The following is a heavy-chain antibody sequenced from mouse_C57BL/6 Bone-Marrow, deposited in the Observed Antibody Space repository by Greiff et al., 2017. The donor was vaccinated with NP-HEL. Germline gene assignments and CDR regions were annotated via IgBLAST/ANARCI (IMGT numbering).Heavy chain of an antibody. V-gene: IGHV5-6*01. J-gene: IGHJ2*01. CDR3: ASSYYYGRFYFDY. CDR2: ISSGGSYT. CDR1: GFTFSSYG. Sequence: EVQGVESGGDLVKPGGSLKLSCAASGFTFSSYGMSWVRQTPDKRLEWVATISSGGSYTYSPDSVKGRFTISTDNAKNTLYLQISSLKSEYTAMYDCASSYYYGRFYFDYWGQGTTLTVSS. D-gene: IGHD1-1*01.